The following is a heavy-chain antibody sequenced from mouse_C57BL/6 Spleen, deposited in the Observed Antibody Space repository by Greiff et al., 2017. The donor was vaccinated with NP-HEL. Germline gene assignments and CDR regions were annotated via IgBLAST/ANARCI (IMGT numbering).Heavy chain of an antibody. J-gene: IGHJ4*01. V-gene: IGHV3-6*01. Sequence: EVKLQESGPGLVKPSQSLSLTCSVTGYSITSGYYWNWIRQFPGNKLEWMGYISYDGSNNYNPSLKNRISITRDTSKNQFFLKLNSVTTEDTATYYCAEGGYYDAMDYWGQGASVTV. CDR2: ISYDGSN. CDR3: AEGGYYDAMDY. D-gene: IGHD2-14*01. CDR1: GYSITSGYY.